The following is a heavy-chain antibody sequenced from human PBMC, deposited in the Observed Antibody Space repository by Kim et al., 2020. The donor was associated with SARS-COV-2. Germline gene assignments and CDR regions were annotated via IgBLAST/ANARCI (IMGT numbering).Heavy chain of an antibody. J-gene: IGHJ4*01. CDR3: ARDRITKIVVASGACDY. CDR2: ISYDGSNK. D-gene: IGHD3-22*01. Sequence: GGSLRLSCAASGFTFSSYAMHWVRQAPGKGLEWVAVISYDGSNKYYADSVKGRFTISRDNSKNTLYLQMNSLRAEDTAVYYCARDRITKIVVASGACDY. V-gene: IGHV3-30-3*01. CDR1: GFTFSSYA.